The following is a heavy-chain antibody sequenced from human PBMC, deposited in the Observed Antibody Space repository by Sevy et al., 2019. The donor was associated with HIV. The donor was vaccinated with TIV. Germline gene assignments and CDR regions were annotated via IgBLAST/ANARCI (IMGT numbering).Heavy chain of an antibody. CDR1: GDSVSSNSVA. CDR2: TYYRSTWHN. CDR3: ARTTSGWFDY. Sequence: QSQTLSLTCAISGDSVSSNSVAWNWIRQSPSRGLEWLGRTYYRSTWHNDYAVSVQSRITINPDTSKNQFSLQLNSVTPEDKAVYYCARTTSGWFDYWGQGTPVTVSS. J-gene: IGHJ4*02. D-gene: IGHD6-19*01. V-gene: IGHV6-1*01.